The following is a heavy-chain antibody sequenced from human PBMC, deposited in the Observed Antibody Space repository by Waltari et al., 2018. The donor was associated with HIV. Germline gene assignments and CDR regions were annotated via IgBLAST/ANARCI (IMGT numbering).Heavy chain of an antibody. D-gene: IGHD3-10*01. CDR1: GASVSRNDFY. V-gene: IGHV4-39*01. CDR2: LSYGGDA. J-gene: IGHJ4*02. Sequence: QLQLQESGPGVVRFPATLPLTCSVSGASVSRNDFYWGWIEQFPGKGLEWVGTLSYGGDAVYNPSLLGRVTISAGRSRNEFSLEVTFVGVNDTAIEYCTSGLVRSGKYPRGVRDYWGQGALVTVSA. CDR3: TSGLVRSGKYPRGVRDY.